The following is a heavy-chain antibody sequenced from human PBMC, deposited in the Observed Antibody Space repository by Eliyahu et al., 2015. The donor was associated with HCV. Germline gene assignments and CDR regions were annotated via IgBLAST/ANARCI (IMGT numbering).Heavy chain of an antibody. CDR3: ARQSEHSSGWYADAFDI. V-gene: IGHV4-59*08. CDR2: IYYSGST. D-gene: IGHD6-19*01. CDR1: GGSISSYY. J-gene: IGHJ3*02. Sequence: QVQLQESGPGLVKPSETLSLTCTVSGGSISSYYWSWIRQPPGKGLEWIGYIYYSGSTNYNPSLKSRVTISVDTSKNQFSLKLSSVTAADTAVYYCARQSEHSSGWYADAFDIWGQGTMVTVSS.